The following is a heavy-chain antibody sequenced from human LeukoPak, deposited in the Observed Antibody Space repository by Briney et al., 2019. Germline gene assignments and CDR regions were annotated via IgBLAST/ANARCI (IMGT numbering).Heavy chain of an antibody. CDR1: GFTFSGYE. J-gene: IGHJ6*03. D-gene: IGHD1-26*01. V-gene: IGHV3-48*03. CDR2: VSSSGDTI. CDR3: ARDGAGAYYYYYYMDV. Sequence: GGSLRLSCAASGFTFSGYEMSWVRQAPGKGLEWVSYVSSSGDTIYYADSVKGRFPISRDNAKNSLYLQMNSLRAEDTAIYYCARDGAGAYYYYYYMDVWGKGTTVTVSS.